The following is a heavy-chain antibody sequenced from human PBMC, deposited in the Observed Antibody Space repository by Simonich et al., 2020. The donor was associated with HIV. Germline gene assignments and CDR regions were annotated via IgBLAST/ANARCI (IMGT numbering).Heavy chain of an antibody. D-gene: IGHD6-6*01. CDR3: ARGWDGSSSSLDDY. V-gene: IGHV3-7*01. Sequence: EVQLVESGGGLVQPGGSLRLTCAASGFTFSRYWMTWVRQAPRKGLEGVTNINQEGSGKYYVDSVKGRFTISRDNAKNLLYLQMNNLRAEDTAVYYCARGWDGSSSSLDDYWGQGTQVTVSS. J-gene: IGHJ4*02. CDR1: GFTFSRYW. CDR2: INQEGSGK.